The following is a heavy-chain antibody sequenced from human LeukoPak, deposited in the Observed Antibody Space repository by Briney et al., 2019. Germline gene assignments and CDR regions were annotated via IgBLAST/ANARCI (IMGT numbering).Heavy chain of an antibody. CDR1: GFTFSSYE. J-gene: IGHJ4*02. V-gene: IGHV3-48*03. D-gene: IGHD6-19*01. CDR2: ISSSGSTI. CDR3: ARDVAVAGTSALGY. Sequence: GGSLRLSCAASGFTFSSYEMNWVRQAPGKGLGWVSYISSSGSTIYYADSVKGRFTISRDNAKNSLYLQMNSLSAEDTAVYYCARDVAVAGTSALGYWGQGTLVTVSS.